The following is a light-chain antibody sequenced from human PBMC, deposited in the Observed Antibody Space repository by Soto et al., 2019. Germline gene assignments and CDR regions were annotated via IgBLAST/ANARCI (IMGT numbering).Light chain of an antibody. Sequence: QSALTQPPSVSAAPGQKVTISCSGSSSNIGNNYVSWYQQLPGTAPTVLIYDNNKRPSGIPDRFSGSKSGTSATLGITGLQTGDEADYYCGTWDTSLSAYVFGTGTKVTVL. V-gene: IGLV1-51*01. CDR1: SSNIGNNY. CDR3: GTWDTSLSAYV. CDR2: DNN. J-gene: IGLJ1*01.